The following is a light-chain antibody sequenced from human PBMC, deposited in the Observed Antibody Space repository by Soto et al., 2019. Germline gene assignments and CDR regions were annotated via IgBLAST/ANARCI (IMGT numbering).Light chain of an antibody. CDR2: DVT. J-gene: IGLJ1*01. CDR1: SSDVGTYNF. V-gene: IGLV2-11*01. Sequence: QSVLTQPRSVSGSPGQSVTISCTGTSSDVGTYNFVSWYQQHPGKAPKFMIYDVTKRPSGVPDRFSGSKSGNTASLTISGLQAEDEADYYCCSYVGSYTSYVFGTGTKLNVL. CDR3: CSYVGSYTSYV.